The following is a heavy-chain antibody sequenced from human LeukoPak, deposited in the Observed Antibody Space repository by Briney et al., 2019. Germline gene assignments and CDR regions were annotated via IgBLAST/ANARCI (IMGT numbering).Heavy chain of an antibody. CDR2: INPNSGGT. D-gene: IGHD6-19*01. CDR3: AVGYSSGWPDAFDI. J-gene: IGHJ3*02. Sequence: ASVKVSCKASGYTFTGYYMHWVRQAPGQGLEWMGWINPNSGGTNYAQKFQGWVTVTRDTSISTAYMELSRLRSDDTAVYYCAVGYSSGWPDAFDIWGQGTMVTVSS. CDR1: GYTFTGYY. V-gene: IGHV1-2*04.